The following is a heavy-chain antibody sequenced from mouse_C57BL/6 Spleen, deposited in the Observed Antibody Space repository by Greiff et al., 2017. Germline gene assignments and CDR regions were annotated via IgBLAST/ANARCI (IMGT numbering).Heavy chain of an antibody. J-gene: IGHJ1*03. CDR2: INPSSGYT. V-gene: IGHV1-7*01. CDR1: GYTFTSYW. D-gene: IGHD1-1*01. CDR3: ASYYGSSYGYFDV. Sequence: VQLQQSGAELAKPGASVKLSCKASGYTFTSYWMHWVKQRPGQGLEWIGYINPSSGYTKYNQKFKDKATLTADKPSSTAYMQLSSLTYEDSAVYYCASYYGSSYGYFDVWGTGTTVTVSS.